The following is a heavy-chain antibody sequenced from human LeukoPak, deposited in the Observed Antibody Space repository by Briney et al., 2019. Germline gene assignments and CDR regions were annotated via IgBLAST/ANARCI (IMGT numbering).Heavy chain of an antibody. D-gene: IGHD2-15*01. V-gene: IGHV4-31*03. Sequence: SETLSLTCTVSGASITGYYWSWIRQHPGKGLEWIGYIYYSGSTYYNPSLKSRVSISVDTSKNQFSLKLSSVTAADTAVYYCARDHLFCSGGSCYWTGFDYWGQGTLVTVSS. CDR3: ARDHLFCSGGSCYWTGFDY. CDR2: IYYSGST. J-gene: IGHJ4*02. CDR1: GASITGYY.